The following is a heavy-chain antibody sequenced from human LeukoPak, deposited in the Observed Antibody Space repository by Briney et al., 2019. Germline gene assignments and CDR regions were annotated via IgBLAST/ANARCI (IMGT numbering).Heavy chain of an antibody. CDR1: GFTFSRYS. CDR3: ARAPSIVDY. D-gene: IGHD3-16*02. CDR2: ISSSSSTI. J-gene: IGHJ4*02. Sequence: GGSLRLSCAASGFTFSRYSMNWVRQAPGKGLERVSYISSSSSTIYYADSVKGRFTISRDNAKNSLYLQMNSLRAEDTAVYYCARAPSIVDYWGQGTLVTVSS. V-gene: IGHV3-48*01.